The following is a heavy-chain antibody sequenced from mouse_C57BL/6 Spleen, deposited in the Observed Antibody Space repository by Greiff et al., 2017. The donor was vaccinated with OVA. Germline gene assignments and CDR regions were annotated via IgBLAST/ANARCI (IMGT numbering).Heavy chain of an antibody. V-gene: IGHV1-22*01. Sequence: EVQLQESGPELVKPGASVKMSCKASGYTFTDYNMHWVKQSPGKSLEWIGYINPNNGGTSYNQKFKGKATLTVNKSSSTAYMELRSLTSEDSAVYYCARLRWDYFDYWGQGTTLTVSS. CDR1: GYTFTDYN. CDR2: INPNNGGT. D-gene: IGHD1-1*02. J-gene: IGHJ2*01. CDR3: ARLRWDYFDY.